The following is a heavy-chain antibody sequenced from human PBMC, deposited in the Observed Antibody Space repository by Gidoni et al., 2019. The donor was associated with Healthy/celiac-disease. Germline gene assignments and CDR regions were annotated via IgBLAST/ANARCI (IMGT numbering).Heavy chain of an antibody. CDR2: ISYDGSNK. V-gene: IGHV3-30*18. Sequence: QVQLVESGRGVVQPGRSLRLSCAASGFTFSSYGMHWVRQAPGKGLEWVAVISYDGSNKYYADSVKGRFTISRDNSKNTLYLQMNSLRAEDTAVYYCAKDVAGAFDIWGQGTMVTVSS. CDR3: AKDVAGAFDI. J-gene: IGHJ3*02. CDR1: GFTFSSYG.